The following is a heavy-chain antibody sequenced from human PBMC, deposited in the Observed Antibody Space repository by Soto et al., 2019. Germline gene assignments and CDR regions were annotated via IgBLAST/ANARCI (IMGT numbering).Heavy chain of an antibody. V-gene: IGHV3-74*01. J-gene: IGHJ5*02. CDR1: GFNFSNHW. CDR2: ITSDGKSK. CDR3: ARVSGDWPPNWFDL. D-gene: IGHD2-21*02. Sequence: VGSLRLSCAASGFNFSNHWMHWVRQRPAEGLVWVSRITSDGKSKAYAESVKGRFAISRDNAKNTLYLQMNGLTAEDTAVYYCARVSGDWPPNWFDLWGQGTLVTVS.